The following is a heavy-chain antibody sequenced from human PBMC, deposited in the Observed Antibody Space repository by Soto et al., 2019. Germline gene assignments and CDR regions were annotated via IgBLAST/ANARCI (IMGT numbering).Heavy chain of an antibody. D-gene: IGHD3-22*01. CDR3: ARASYYYDSSGYFNFDY. J-gene: IGHJ4*02. V-gene: IGHV3-33*01. CDR1: GFTFSSYG. CDR2: IWYDGSNK. Sequence: QVQLVESGGGVVQPGRSLRLSCAASGFTFSSYGMHWVRQAPGKGLEWVAVIWYDGSNKYYADSVKGRFTISRDNSKNTLYLQMNSLRAEDTAVYYCARASYYYDSSGYFNFDYWGQGTLVTVSS.